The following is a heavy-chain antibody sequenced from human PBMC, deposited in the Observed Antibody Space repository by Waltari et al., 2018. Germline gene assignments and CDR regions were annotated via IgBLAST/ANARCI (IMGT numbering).Heavy chain of an antibody. V-gene: IGHV3-23*01. CDR3: AKDLTGITMIGGAFDI. CDR2: ISGSGGST. Sequence: EVQLLESGGGLVQPGGSLRLSCAASGFTFSSYAMSWVRQAPGKGLEWVSAISGSGGSTYYADSVKDRFTISRDNSKNTLYLQMNSLRAEDTAVYYCAKDLTGITMIGGAFDIWGQGTMVTVSS. J-gene: IGHJ3*02. D-gene: IGHD3-22*01. CDR1: GFTFSSYA.